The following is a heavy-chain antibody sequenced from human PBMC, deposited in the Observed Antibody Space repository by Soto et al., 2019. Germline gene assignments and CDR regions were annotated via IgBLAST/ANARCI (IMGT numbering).Heavy chain of an antibody. Sequence: GGSLRLSCAAAGITFSRFGMHWVRQAPGKGLEWVAGISHDGSKKYYADSVKGRFTTSKDNSKNMLYLQMDSLRAEDTSVYFCAKDFLTSPLPSGQGTPVTVSS. CDR1: GITFSRFG. CDR3: AKDFLTSPLP. CDR2: ISHDGSKK. J-gene: IGHJ5*02. V-gene: IGHV3-30*18.